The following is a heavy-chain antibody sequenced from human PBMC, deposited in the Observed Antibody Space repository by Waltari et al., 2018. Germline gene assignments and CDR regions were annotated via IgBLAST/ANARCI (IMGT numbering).Heavy chain of an antibody. V-gene: IGHV4-4*07. CDR1: GGPISSYH. D-gene: IGHD3-22*01. Sequence: QVQLQESGPGLVKPSEPLSLTCTVSGGPISSYHWSWIRKPAGKGLEWIGRIYTSGSTNYNPSLKSRVTMSVDTSKNQFSLKLSSVTAADTAVYYCARDVLAYYDSSGYLMSWGQGTLVTVSS. CDR2: IYTSGST. CDR3: ARDVLAYYDSSGYLMS. J-gene: IGHJ4*02.